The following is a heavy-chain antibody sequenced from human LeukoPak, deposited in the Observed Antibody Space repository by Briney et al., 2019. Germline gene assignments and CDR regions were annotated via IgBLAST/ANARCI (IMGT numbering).Heavy chain of an antibody. J-gene: IGHJ4*02. D-gene: IGHD2-2*02. CDR2: ISSSSSYI. CDR1: GFTFSSYS. V-gene: IGHV3-21*01. CDR3: AREARVVPAAIYEGGFDY. Sequence: GGSLRLSCAASGFTFSSYSMNWVRQAPGKGLEWVSSISSSSSYIYYADSVKGRFTISRDNAKNSLYLQMNSLRAEDTAVYYCAREARVVPAAIYEGGFDYWGQGTLVIVSS.